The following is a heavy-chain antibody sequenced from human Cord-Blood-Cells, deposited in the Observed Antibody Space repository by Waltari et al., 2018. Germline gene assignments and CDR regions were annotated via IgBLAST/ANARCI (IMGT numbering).Heavy chain of an antibody. CDR2: IYHSGSN. V-gene: IGHV4-38-2*02. CDR1: GYSISSGYY. D-gene: IGHD2-2*01. J-gene: IGHJ3*02. CDR3: ARDEYCSSTSCYHDAFDI. Sequence: QVQLQESGPGLVKPSETLSLTCTVSGYSISSGYYWGWIRQPPGKGLEWIGSIYHSGSNYYNPSLKSLVTISVDTSKNQFSLKLSSVTAADTAVYYCARDEYCSSTSCYHDAFDIWGQGTMVTVSS.